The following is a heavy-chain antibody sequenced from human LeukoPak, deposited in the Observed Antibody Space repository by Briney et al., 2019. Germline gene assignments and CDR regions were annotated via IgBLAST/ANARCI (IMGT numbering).Heavy chain of an antibody. CDR3: ARHRENDR. V-gene: IGHV3-23*03. J-gene: IGHJ4*02. Sequence: PGGSLRLSCAASGFTFSSYAMSWVRQAPGKGLEWVSIIYSGGNTYYADSVKGRFTISRDNSKNTLYLQMNSLRADDTAIYYCARHRENDRWGQGTLVTVSS. D-gene: IGHD1-1*01. CDR2: IYSGGNT. CDR1: GFTFSSYA.